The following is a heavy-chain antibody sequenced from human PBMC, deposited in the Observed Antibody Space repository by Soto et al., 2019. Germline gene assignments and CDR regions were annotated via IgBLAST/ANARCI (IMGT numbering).Heavy chain of an antibody. D-gene: IGHD4-17*01. CDR2: ISGRGGST. J-gene: IGHJ4*02. CDR1: GFTFSSYA. Sequence: GGSLRLSCAASGFTFSSYAMNWVRQAPEKGLEWVSAISGRGGSTYYADSVKGRFTISRDNSKNTLYLQMNSLRAEDTAVYYCAKPQVTTGMIYFDYWGQGTLVTVSS. CDR3: AKPQVTTGMIYFDY. V-gene: IGHV3-23*01.